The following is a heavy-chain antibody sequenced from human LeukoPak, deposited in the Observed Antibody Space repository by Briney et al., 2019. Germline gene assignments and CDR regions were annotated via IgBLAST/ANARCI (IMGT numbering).Heavy chain of an antibody. Sequence: SETLSLTCTVSGGSISSYYWSWIQQPPGKGLEWIGYIYYSGSTNYNPSLKSRVTISVDTSKNQFSLKLSSVTAADTAVYYCARAPYYDFWSGSTHGMDVWGQGTTVTVSS. CDR3: ARAPYYDFWSGSTHGMDV. J-gene: IGHJ6*02. V-gene: IGHV4-59*01. D-gene: IGHD3-3*01. CDR1: GGSISSYY. CDR2: IYYSGST.